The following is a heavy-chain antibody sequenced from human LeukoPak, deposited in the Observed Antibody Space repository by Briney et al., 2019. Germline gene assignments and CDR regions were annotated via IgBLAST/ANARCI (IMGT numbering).Heavy chain of an antibody. Sequence: SETLSLTCTVSGGSISSSSYYWGWIRQPPGKGLEWIGSIYYSGSTYYNPSLKSRITISIDTSKNQFSLKLSSVTAADTAVYYCARAGRPPGTRLRYFDLWGRGTLVTVSS. CDR1: GGSISSSSYY. CDR3: ARAGRPPGTRLRYFDL. V-gene: IGHV4-39*07. CDR2: IYYSGST. J-gene: IGHJ2*01.